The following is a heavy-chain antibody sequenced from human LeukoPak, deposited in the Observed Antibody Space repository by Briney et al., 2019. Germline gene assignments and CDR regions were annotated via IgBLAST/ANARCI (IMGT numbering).Heavy chain of an antibody. D-gene: IGHD4-17*01. CDR3: ARRPYYGDYGYFDL. Sequence: SETLSLTCTVSGGSISSSSYYWGWIRQPPGKGLEWIGSIYYSGSTYYNPSLKSRVTISIDTSKNQFSLKLSSVTAADTAVYYCARRPYYGDYGYFDLWGRGTLVTVSS. CDR2: IYYSGST. CDR1: GGSISSSSYY. V-gene: IGHV4-39*01. J-gene: IGHJ2*01.